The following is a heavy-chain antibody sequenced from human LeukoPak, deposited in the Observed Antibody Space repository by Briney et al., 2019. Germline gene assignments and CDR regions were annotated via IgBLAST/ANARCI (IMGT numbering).Heavy chain of an antibody. V-gene: IGHV3-11*01. CDR1: GFTFSDYY. D-gene: IGHD4-17*01. CDR2: ISSSGSTI. Sequence: GGSLRLSCAASGFTFSDYYMSWIRQAPGKGLECVSYISSSGSTINYADSVKGRFTISRDNAKNSLYLQMNSLTAEDTAVYYCAKAYGDSRFDYWGQGTLVTVSS. J-gene: IGHJ4*02. CDR3: AKAYGDSRFDY.